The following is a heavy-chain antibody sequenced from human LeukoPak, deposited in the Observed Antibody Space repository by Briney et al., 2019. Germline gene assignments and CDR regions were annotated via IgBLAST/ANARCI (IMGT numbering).Heavy chain of an antibody. V-gene: IGHV1-69*05. CDR2: IIPIFGTA. CDR1: GGTFSSYA. CDR3: ARSPRITMVREPPHYYMDV. Sequence: GASVKVSCKASGGTFSSYAISWVRQAPGQGLEWMGGIIPIFGTANYAQKFQGRVTITTDESTSTAYMELSSLRSEDTAVYYCARSPRITMVREPPHYYMDVWGKGTTVTVSS. J-gene: IGHJ6*03. D-gene: IGHD3-10*01.